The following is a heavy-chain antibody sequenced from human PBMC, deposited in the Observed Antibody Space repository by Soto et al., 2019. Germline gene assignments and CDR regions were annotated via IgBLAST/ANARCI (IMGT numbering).Heavy chain of an antibody. Sequence: PGGSLRLSCAASGFTFSSYGMHWVRQAPGKGLEWVAVISYDGSNKYYADSVKGRFTISRDNSKNTLYLQMNSLRAEDTAVYYCAKDGTAMGLLDCWGQGALVTVSS. D-gene: IGHD5-18*01. J-gene: IGHJ4*02. CDR2: ISYDGSNK. V-gene: IGHV3-30*18. CDR1: GFTFSSYG. CDR3: AKDGTAMGLLDC.